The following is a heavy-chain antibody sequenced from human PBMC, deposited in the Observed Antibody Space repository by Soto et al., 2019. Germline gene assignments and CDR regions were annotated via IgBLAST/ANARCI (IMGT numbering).Heavy chain of an antibody. D-gene: IGHD6-19*01. J-gene: IGHJ4*02. V-gene: IGHV3-23*01. CDR2: ISGSGGST. CDR1: GFTFSSYA. CDR3: AKGTFPWLVRSVADY. Sequence: GGSLRLSCAASGFTFSSYAMSLVRQAPGKGLEWVSAISGSGGSTYYADSVKGRFTISRDNSKNTLYLQMNSLRAEDTAVYYCAKGTFPWLVRSVADYWGQGTLVTVSS.